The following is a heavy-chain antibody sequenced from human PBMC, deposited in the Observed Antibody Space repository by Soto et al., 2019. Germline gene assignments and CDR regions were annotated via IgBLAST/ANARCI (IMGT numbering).Heavy chain of an antibody. CDR2: ISIRGDYR. CDR3: ANHGGFDL. V-gene: IGHV3-23*01. CDR1: GFTFRSSG. D-gene: IGHD4-17*01. Sequence: EGQLLQSGGGLVQPGESLRLSCAASGFTFRSSGMSWVRQAPGKGLEWVSSISIRGDYRYYADSVKGWFTISRDNSKNTLYLQMSSLSAEDTALYDCANHGGFDLWGQGTMVAVSS. J-gene: IGHJ3*01.